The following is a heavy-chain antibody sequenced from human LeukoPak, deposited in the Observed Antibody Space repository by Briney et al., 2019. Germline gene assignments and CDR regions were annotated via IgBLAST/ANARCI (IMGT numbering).Heavy chain of an antibody. Sequence: GGSLRLSCAGSGFTFNNYAMSWVRQTPRKGLEWVSTISISGDGTYYADPVKGRFTMSRDKSKNTVYLQMSSLRAEDTADYYCVRAAPRDCSSTSCSLFDNWGQGILVTVSS. D-gene: IGHD2-2*01. CDR2: ISISGDGT. CDR3: VRAAPRDCSSTSCSLFDN. J-gene: IGHJ4*02. V-gene: IGHV3-23*01. CDR1: GFTFNNYA.